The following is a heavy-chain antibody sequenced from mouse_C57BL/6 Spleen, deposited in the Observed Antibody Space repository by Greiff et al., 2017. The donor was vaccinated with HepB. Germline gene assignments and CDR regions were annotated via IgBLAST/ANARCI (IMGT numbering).Heavy chain of an antibody. CDR3: ARDSAGYPFAY. J-gene: IGHJ3*01. Sequence: QVQLQQPGAELVRPGSSVKLSCKASGYTFTSYWMHWVKQRPIQGLEWIGNIDPSDSETHYNQKFKDKATLTVDKSSSTADMQRSSLASEDSAVYYCARDSAGYPFAYWGQGTLVTVSA. CDR1: GYTFTSYW. V-gene: IGHV1-52*01. D-gene: IGHD3-2*02. CDR2: IDPSDSET.